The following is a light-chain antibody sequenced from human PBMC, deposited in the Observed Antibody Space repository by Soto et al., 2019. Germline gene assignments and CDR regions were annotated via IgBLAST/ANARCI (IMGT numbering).Light chain of an antibody. J-gene: IGLJ3*02. V-gene: IGLV1-40*01. CDR1: SSNIGAGYP. Sequence: QSVLTQPPSVSGAPGQRVTISCTGSSSNIGAGYPVHWYQQLPGTAPKLLVAGNRPSGVPDRFSVAKSGASASLAITGLQAEDEADYYCQSYDSSLSRRWVFGVGTNVTVL. CDR3: QSYDSSLSRRWV. CDR2: G.